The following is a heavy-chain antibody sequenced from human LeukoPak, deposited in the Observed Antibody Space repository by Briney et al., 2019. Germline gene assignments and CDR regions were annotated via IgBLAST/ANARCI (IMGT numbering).Heavy chain of an antibody. CDR2: MNPNSGNT. V-gene: IGHV1-8*01. CDR1: GYTFTSCD. Sequence: ASVKVSCKASGYTFTSCDINWVRQATGQGLEWMGWMNPNSGNTGYAQKFQGRVTMTRNTSISTAYMELSSLRSEDTAVYYCAREAVVPYYYYMDVWGKGTTVTVSS. CDR3: AREAVVPYYYYMDV. J-gene: IGHJ6*03. D-gene: IGHD2-15*01.